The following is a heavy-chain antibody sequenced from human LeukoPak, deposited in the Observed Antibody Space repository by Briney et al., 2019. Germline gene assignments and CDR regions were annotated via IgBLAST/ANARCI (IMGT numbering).Heavy chain of an antibody. CDR3: ARGQLAGTEFGYDY. J-gene: IGHJ4*02. D-gene: IGHD6-19*01. CDR2: IYYSGST. V-gene: IGHV4-59*12. CDR1: GGSISSYY. Sequence: SETLSLTCTVSGGSISSYYWSWIRQPPGKGLEWIGYIYYSGSTNYNPSLKSRVTISVDTSKNQFSLKLSSVTAADTAVYYCARGQLAGTEFGYDYWGQGTLVTVSS.